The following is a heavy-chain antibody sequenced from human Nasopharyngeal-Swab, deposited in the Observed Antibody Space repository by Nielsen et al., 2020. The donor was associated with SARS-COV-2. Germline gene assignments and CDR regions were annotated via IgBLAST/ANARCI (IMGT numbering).Heavy chain of an antibody. J-gene: IGHJ4*02. Sequence: ASVKVSCKASGYTFTSYGISWVRQAPGQGLEWMGWISAYNGNTNYAQKLQGRVTMTTDTSTSTAYMELSSLRSEDTAVYYCARDSSPYYDFWSGYLRDPGAGGFDYWGQGTLVTVSS. CDR3: ARDSSPYYDFWSGYLRDPGAGGFDY. CDR1: GYTFTSYG. V-gene: IGHV1-18*04. D-gene: IGHD3-3*01. CDR2: ISAYNGNT.